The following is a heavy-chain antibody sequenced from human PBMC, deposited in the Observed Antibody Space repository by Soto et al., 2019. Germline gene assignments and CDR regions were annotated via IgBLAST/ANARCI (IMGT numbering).Heavy chain of an antibody. CDR3: MLGSGWKAFDY. J-gene: IGHJ4*02. CDR1: GGSITSSSYY. D-gene: IGHD3-22*01. CDR2: IYYSGST. Sequence: QLQLQESGPGLVKPSETLSLTCTVSGGSITSSSYYWGWIRQPPGKGLEWIGNIYYSGSTYYNPSLKRRVTISVDTSKNQFSLKLSSVTAADTAVYYCMLGSGWKAFDYWGQGTLVTVSS. V-gene: IGHV4-39*01.